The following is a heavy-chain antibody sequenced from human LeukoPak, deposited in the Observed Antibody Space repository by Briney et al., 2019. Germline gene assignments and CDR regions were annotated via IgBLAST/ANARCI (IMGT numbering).Heavy chain of an antibody. CDR2: IYTSGST. V-gene: IGHV4-4*07. D-gene: IGHD4-17*01. CDR1: GGSISSYY. Sequence: SETLSLTCTVSGGSISSYYWSWIRQPAGEGLEWIGRIYTSGSTNYNPSLKSRVTMSVDTSKNQFSLKLSSVTAADTAVYYCARDQFNYGEDWFDPWGQGTLVTVSS. J-gene: IGHJ5*02. CDR3: ARDQFNYGEDWFDP.